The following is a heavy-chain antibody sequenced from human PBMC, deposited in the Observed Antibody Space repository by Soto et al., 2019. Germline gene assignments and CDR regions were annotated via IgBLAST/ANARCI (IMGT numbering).Heavy chain of an antibody. V-gene: IGHV3-23*01. Sequence: EAQLLESGGGLVQPGGSLRLSCAASGFTFSSYAMSWVRQAPGKGLEWVSSISGSGGSTYYADSVRGRFTISRDNAKSAVFVRRSGGGAGGAGVYYCARPRTTVTGRGAFDIWGQGTMVTVSS. CDR2: ISGSGGST. CDR1: GFTFSSYA. J-gene: IGHJ3*02. CDR3: ARPRTTVTGRGAFDI. D-gene: IGHD4-17*01.